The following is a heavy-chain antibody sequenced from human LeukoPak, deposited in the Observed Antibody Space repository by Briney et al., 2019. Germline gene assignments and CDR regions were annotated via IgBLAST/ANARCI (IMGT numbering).Heavy chain of an antibody. CDR1: GFTFSDYA. CDR2: ISSSSSYI. Sequence: GGSLRLSCAASGFTFSDYAVSWVRQAPGKGLEWVSSISSSSSYIYYADSVKGRFTISRDNAKNSLYLQMNSLRAEDTAVYYCASPWAAAGHFDYWGQGTLVTVSS. D-gene: IGHD6-13*01. J-gene: IGHJ4*02. V-gene: IGHV3-21*01. CDR3: ASPWAAAGHFDY.